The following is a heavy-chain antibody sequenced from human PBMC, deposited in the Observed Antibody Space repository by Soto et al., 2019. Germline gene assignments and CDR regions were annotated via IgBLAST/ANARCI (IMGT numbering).Heavy chain of an antibody. CDR1: GYTLTELS. Sequence: ASVKVSCKVSGYTLTELSMHWVRQAPGKGLEWMGGFDPEDGETIYAQKFQGRVTMTEDTSTDTAYMELSSLRSEDTAVYYCARDKGADAPIDMWGQGTMVTVSS. CDR2: FDPEDGET. V-gene: IGHV1-24*01. CDR3: ARDKGADAPIDM. J-gene: IGHJ3*02.